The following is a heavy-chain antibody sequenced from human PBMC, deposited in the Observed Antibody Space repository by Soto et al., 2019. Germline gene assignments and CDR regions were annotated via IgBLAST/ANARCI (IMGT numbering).Heavy chain of an antibody. CDR2: ISGNNGDT. J-gene: IGHJ4*02. Sequence: ASVKVSCKASGYTFTYYGISWVRQAPGQGLEWMGWISGNNGDTNYAQKFQGRVTMTTDTSTSTAYMELRSLRSDDTAVYYCARDADIVVVPPPVIPFASWGQGTQVTVSS. V-gene: IGHV1-18*04. D-gene: IGHD2-2*01. CDR3: ARDADIVVVPPPVIPFAS. CDR1: GYTFTYYG.